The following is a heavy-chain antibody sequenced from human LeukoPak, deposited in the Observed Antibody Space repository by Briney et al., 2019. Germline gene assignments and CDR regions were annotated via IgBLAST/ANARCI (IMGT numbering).Heavy chain of an antibody. CDR3: ARDRNYYDSSGYYLMFDY. D-gene: IGHD3-22*01. Sequence: SETLSLTCTVSGGSISSYYWSWIRQPAGKGLEWIGRIYTSGSTNYNPSLKSRVTMSVDTSKSQFSLKLSSVTAADTAVYYCARDRNYYDSSGYYLMFDYWGQGTLVTVSS. J-gene: IGHJ4*02. CDR2: IYTSGST. V-gene: IGHV4-4*07. CDR1: GGSISSYY.